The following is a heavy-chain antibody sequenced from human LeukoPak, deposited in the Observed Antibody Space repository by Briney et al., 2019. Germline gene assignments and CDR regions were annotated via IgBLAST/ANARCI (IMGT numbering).Heavy chain of an antibody. CDR2: IYSGGST. V-gene: IGHV3-66*01. CDR3: ARDRYGGNSLDY. J-gene: IGHJ4*02. Sequence: GGSLRLSCAASGFTVSSNYMSWVRQAPGVGLEWVSVIYSGGSTYYADSVKGRFTISRDNSKNTLYLQMNSLRAEDTAVYYCARDRYGGNSLDYWGQGTLSPSPQ. D-gene: IGHD4-23*01. CDR1: GFTVSSNY.